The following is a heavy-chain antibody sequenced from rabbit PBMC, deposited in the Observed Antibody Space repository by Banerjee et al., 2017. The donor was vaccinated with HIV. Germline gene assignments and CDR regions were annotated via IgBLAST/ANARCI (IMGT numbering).Heavy chain of an antibody. V-gene: IGHV1S7*01. D-gene: IGHD1-1*01. CDR3: ARIMAYASSSGVYGPFNL. Sequence: QLVESGGGLVQPGGSLKLSCKASGFDFSSYSMSWVRQAPGKGLEWIAYINTGSGSTYYASWVNGRFTISSDNAQNTVFLQLNSLTAADTATYFCARIMAYASSSGVYGPFNLWGQGTLV. CDR2: INTGSGST. CDR1: GFDFSSYS. J-gene: IGHJ4*01.